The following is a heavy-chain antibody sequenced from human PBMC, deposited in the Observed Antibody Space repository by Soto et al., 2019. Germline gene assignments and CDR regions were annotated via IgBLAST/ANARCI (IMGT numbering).Heavy chain of an antibody. V-gene: IGHV3-13*01. CDR2: IGTAGDT. D-gene: IGHD5-18*01. J-gene: IGHJ6*02. CDR1: GFTFSSYD. Sequence: GVLRLSCSASGFTFSSYDMHWVRQATGKGLEWVSAIGTAGDTYYPGSVKGRFTISRENAKNSLYLQMNSLRAGDTAVYYCARGRRVQLWPTRGYYYYGMDVWGQGTTVTVSS. CDR3: ARGRRVQLWPTRGYYYYGMDV.